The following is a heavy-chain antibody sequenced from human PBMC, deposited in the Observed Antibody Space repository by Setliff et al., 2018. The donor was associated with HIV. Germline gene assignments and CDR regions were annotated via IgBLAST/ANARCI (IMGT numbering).Heavy chain of an antibody. V-gene: IGHV3-48*01. D-gene: IGHD1-1*01. CDR2: ISSSSSTI. J-gene: IGHJ4*02. CDR3: ANNWNCAD. CDR1: GFTFSSYS. Sequence: GGSLRLSCAASGFTFSSYSMNWVRQAPGKGLEWVSYISSSSSTIYYADSVKGRFTISRDNAKNSLYLHMTSPRVDDSAVYYCANNWNCADWGPGTLVTVSS.